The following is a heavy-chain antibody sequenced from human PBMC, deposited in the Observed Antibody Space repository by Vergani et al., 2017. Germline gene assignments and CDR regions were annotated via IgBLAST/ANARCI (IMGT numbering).Heavy chain of an antibody. CDR2: ISWNSGSI. CDR1: GFTFDDYA. V-gene: IGHV3-9*01. D-gene: IGHD2-2*01. CDR3: AKVPVVPAAKGWRVYYYGMDV. Sequence: EVQLVESGGGLVQPGRSLRLSCAASGFTFDDYAMHWVRQAPGKGLEWVSGISWNSGSIGYADSVKGRFTISRDNAKNSLYLQMNSLRAEDTAVYYCAKVPVVPAAKGWRVYYYGMDVWGQGTTVTVSS. J-gene: IGHJ6*02.